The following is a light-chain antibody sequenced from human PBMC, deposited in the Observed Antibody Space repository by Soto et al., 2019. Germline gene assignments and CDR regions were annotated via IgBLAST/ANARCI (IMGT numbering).Light chain of an antibody. Sequence: DIVMTQSPDSLAVSLGERATINCKSSQSVLYSSNNKNYLAWYQQKPGQPPKLLIYWAATRESGVPDRFSGSGSGTDYTLTLNSLQAEDVAVYYCQQYYSTPLTFGGGTKVEI. V-gene: IGKV4-1*01. CDR2: WAA. J-gene: IGKJ4*01. CDR1: QSVLYSSNNKNY. CDR3: QQYYSTPLT.